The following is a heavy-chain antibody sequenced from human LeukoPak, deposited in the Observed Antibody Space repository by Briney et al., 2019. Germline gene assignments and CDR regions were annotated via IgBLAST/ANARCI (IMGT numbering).Heavy chain of an antibody. CDR2: IYPGDSDT. CDR3: ARRGGSDEEGYYFDY. J-gene: IGHJ4*02. V-gene: IGHV5-51*01. D-gene: IGHD1-26*01. CDR1: GYSFTSYW. Sequence: GESLQISCQGSGYSFTSYWIGWVRQMPGKGLEWMGIIYPGDSDTRYSPSFQGQVTISADKSISTAYLQWSSLKASDTAMYYCARRGGSDEEGYYFDYWGQGTLVTVSS.